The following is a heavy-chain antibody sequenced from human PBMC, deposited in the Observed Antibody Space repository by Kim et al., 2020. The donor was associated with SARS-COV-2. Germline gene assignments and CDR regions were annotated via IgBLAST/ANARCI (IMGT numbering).Heavy chain of an antibody. CDR3: AREWTTGTTLSFVDY. D-gene: IGHD4-17*01. J-gene: IGHJ4*02. V-gene: IGHV4-39*02. Sequence: PSHKSRVTMTGDTSKDQFSLKLCSVTAADTAVYYCAREWTTGTTLSFVDYWGQGTLVTVSS.